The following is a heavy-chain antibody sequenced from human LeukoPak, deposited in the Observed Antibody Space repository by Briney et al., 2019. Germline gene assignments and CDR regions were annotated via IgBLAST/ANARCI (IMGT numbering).Heavy chain of an antibody. CDR1: GGSISNYW. Sequence: SDTLSLTCTGSGGSISNYWWSWLRQPPGKGLEWIGYVFDSGGTNYNPSLKSRDTISVDTSKKQFSLKLSSVTAADTAVYYCARGYSSSWNYFDYWGQGTLVTVSS. CDR3: ARGYSSSWNYFDY. CDR2: VFDSGGT. J-gene: IGHJ4*02. V-gene: IGHV4-59*07. D-gene: IGHD6-13*01.